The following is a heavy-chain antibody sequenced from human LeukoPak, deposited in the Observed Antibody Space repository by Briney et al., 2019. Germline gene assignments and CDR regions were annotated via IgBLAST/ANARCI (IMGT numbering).Heavy chain of an antibody. V-gene: IGHV1-46*01. D-gene: IGHD2-8*01. CDR3: AGDGNGRDWDY. J-gene: IGHJ4*02. CDR2: INPNGGRT. CDR1: GYTFTRHS. Sequence: ASVKVSFKTSGYTFTRHSMHWVRQAPGQGLEWMGIINPNGGRTTYEQKIQGRVTMTRDMSTGTMYMEMSSLRAEDTGVYDCAGDGNGRDWDYWGQGTLVTVPS.